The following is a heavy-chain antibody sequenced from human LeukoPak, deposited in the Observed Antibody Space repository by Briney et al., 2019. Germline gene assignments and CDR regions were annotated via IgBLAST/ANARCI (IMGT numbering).Heavy chain of an antibody. CDR3: AKDSVAATNLVRLSRRPHYFDY. CDR1: GFTFSSYE. CDR2: ISSSGSTI. V-gene: IGHV3-48*03. Sequence: GGSLRLSCAASGFTFSSYEMNWVRQAPGKGLEWVSYISSSGSTIYYADSVKGRFTISRDNAKNSLYLQMNSLRAEDTAVYYCAKDSVAATNLVRLSRRPHYFDYWGQGTLVTVSS. J-gene: IGHJ4*02. D-gene: IGHD2-15*01.